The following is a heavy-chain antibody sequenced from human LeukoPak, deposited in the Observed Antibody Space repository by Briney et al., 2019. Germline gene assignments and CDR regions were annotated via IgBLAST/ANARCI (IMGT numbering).Heavy chain of an antibody. CDR2: ISSGSSYI. CDR3: ARVNWNYEAPRGDAFDI. J-gene: IGHJ3*02. D-gene: IGHD1-7*01. CDR1: GFTFSSYS. V-gene: IGHV3-21*01. Sequence: PGGSLRLSCAASGFTFSSYSMNWVRQAPGKGLEWVSSISSGSSYIYYADSVKGRFTISRDNAKNSLYLQMNSLRAEDTAVYYCARVNWNYEAPRGDAFDIWGQGTMVTVSS.